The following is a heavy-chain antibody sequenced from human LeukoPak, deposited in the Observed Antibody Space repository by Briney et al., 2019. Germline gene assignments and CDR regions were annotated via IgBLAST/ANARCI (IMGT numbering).Heavy chain of an antibody. V-gene: IGHV1-2*06. CDR3: AREGRSAADY. CDR1: GYTFTGYY. Sequence: ASVKVSCKASGYTFTGYYMHWVRQAPGQGLEWVGRINPNTGGTEYAQKFQGRVTMTGETSISTAYMELSRLRSDDTAVYYCAREGRSAADYWGQGTLVTVSS. J-gene: IGHJ4*02. CDR2: INPNTGGT.